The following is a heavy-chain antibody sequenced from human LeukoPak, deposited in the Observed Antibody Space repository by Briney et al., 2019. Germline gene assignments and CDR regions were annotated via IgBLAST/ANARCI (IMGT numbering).Heavy chain of an antibody. D-gene: IGHD6-13*01. CDR2: ISYDGSNK. Sequence: GSLRLSCAASGLTFSSYAMHWVRQAPGKGLEWVAVISYDGSNKYYADSVKGRFTISRDNSKNTLYLQMNSLRAEDTAVYYCAREERSIAAADYYFDYWGQGTLVTVSS. V-gene: IGHV3-30-3*01. CDR3: AREERSIAAADYYFDY. J-gene: IGHJ4*02. CDR1: GLTFSSYA.